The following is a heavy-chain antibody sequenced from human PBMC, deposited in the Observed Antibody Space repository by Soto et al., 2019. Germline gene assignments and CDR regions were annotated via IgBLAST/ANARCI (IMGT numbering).Heavy chain of an antibody. V-gene: IGHV1-2*04. CDR2: INPISGDT. J-gene: IGHJ4*02. CDR1: GYTFTRYN. D-gene: IGHD1-26*01. Sequence: ASVKVSCKASGYTFTRYNMHWVRQAPGQRLEWMGWINPISGDTNYVQKFQGWVTMTRDTSISTAYMELSRLRSDDTAVYYCARERWELRAFDYWGQGTLVTVSS. CDR3: ARERWELRAFDY.